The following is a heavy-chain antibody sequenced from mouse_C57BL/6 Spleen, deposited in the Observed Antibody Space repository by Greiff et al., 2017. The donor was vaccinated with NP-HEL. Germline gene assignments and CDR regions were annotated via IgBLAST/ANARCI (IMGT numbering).Heavy chain of an antibody. V-gene: IGHV1-69*01. D-gene: IGHD1-1*01. J-gene: IGHJ2*01. CDR2: IDPSDSYT. Sequence: VQLQQPGAELVMPGASVKLSCKASGYTFTSYWMHWVKQRPGQGLEWIGEIDPSDSYTNYNQKFKGKSTLTVDKSSSTAYMQLSSLTSEDSAVYYCARSRDYGDYWGQGTTLTVSS. CDR3: ARSRDYGDY. CDR1: GYTFTSYW.